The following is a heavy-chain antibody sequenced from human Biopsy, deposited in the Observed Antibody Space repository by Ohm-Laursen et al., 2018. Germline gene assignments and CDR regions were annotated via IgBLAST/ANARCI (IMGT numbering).Heavy chain of an antibody. CDR3: AKAGVWFGYRLEDYGMDV. Sequence: GASVKVSCKASGYTFTSYDIKWVRQATGQGLEYLGWMIPNSGNTGYAQKFQGRVTMTRNTSVSTAYMDLSSLRSDDTAVYFCAKAGVWFGYRLEDYGMDVWGQGTTVTVSS. CDR2: MIPNSGNT. J-gene: IGHJ6*02. V-gene: IGHV1-8*01. D-gene: IGHD3-10*01. CDR1: GYTFTSYD.